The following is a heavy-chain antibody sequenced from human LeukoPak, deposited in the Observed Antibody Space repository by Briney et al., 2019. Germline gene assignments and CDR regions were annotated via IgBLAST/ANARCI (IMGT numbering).Heavy chain of an antibody. V-gene: IGHV4-39*07. CDR1: GGSISSSSYY. CDR3: ARVYNWNYNYYYMDV. D-gene: IGHD1-20*01. CDR2: IYHSGST. Sequence: PSETLSLTCTVSGGSISSSSYYWGWIRQPPGKGLEWIGSIYHSGSTYYNPSLKSRVTISVDTSKNQFSLKLSSVTAADTAVYYCARVYNWNYNYYYMDVWGKGTTVTVSS. J-gene: IGHJ6*03.